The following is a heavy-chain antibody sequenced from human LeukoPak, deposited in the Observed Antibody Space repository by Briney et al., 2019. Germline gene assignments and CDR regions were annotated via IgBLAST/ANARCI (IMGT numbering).Heavy chain of an antibody. CDR3: ARRIGYSSSWYPYGGFDP. D-gene: IGHD6-13*01. CDR1: GYSISSGYY. Sequence: PSETLSLTCAVSGYSISSGYYWGWIRQPPGKGLEWIGSIYHGGSTYYNPSLKSRVTISVDTSKNQFSLKLSSVTAADTAVYYCARRIGYSSSWYPYGGFDPWGQGTLVAVSS. V-gene: IGHV4-38-2*01. J-gene: IGHJ5*02. CDR2: IYHGGST.